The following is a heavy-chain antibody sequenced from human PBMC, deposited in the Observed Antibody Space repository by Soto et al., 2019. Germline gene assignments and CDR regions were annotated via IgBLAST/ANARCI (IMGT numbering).Heavy chain of an antibody. CDR1: GFTFSSYG. CDR2: IWYDGSNK. CDR3: ARESGYDYFHYGMDV. Sequence: GGSLRLSCAASGFTFSSYGMHWVRQAPGKGLEWVAVIWYDGSNKYYADSVKGRFTISRDNSKNTLYLQMNSLRAEDTAVYYCARESGYDYFHYGMDVWGQGTTVTVSS. V-gene: IGHV3-33*01. J-gene: IGHJ6*02. D-gene: IGHD5-12*01.